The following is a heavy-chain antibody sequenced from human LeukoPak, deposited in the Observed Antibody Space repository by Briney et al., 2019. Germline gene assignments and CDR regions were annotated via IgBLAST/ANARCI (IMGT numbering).Heavy chain of an antibody. V-gene: IGHV4-59*08. D-gene: IGHD3-22*01. J-gene: IGHJ4*02. Sequence: SETLSLTCTVSGGSISSYYWNWIRQPPGKGLEWIGYISFSGSTNYNPSLRSRVTISVDMSKNQFSLKLSSVTAADTAVYYCAGQIDRTYYYDTSGYYYAYWGQGTLVTVSS. CDR2: ISFSGST. CDR1: GGSISSYY. CDR3: AGQIDRTYYYDTSGYYYAY.